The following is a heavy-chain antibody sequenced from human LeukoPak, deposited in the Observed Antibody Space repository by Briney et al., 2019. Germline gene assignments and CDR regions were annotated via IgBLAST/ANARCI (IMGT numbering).Heavy chain of an antibody. V-gene: IGHV1-2*02. CDR2: INPNSGTT. D-gene: IGHD3-10*01. J-gene: IGHJ4*02. CDR1: GYTFTGYY. Sequence: ASVKVSCKASGYTFTGYYMHWVRQAPGQGLEWMGCINPNSGTTNYVQKFQGRVTMTRDTSISTAYMELSSLRSEDTAVYYCARVGYYGSGTSRYYFDYWGQGTLVTVSS. CDR3: ARVGYYGSGTSRYYFDY.